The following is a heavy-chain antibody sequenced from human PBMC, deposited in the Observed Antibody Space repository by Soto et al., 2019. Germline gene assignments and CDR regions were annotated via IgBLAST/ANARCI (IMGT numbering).Heavy chain of an antibody. CDR3: ASGRDGYNLDY. J-gene: IGHJ4*02. CDR2: IIPIFGTA. D-gene: IGHD5-12*01. V-gene: IGHV1-69*06. Sequence: SVKVSCKASGGTFSSYAISWVRQAPGQGLEWMGGIIPIFGTANYAQKFQGRVTITADKSTSTAYMELSSLRSEDTAVYYCASGRDGYNLDYCGQRTLVTVSS. CDR1: GGTFSSYA.